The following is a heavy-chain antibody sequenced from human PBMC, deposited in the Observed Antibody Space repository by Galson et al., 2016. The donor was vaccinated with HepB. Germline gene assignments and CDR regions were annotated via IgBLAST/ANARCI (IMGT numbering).Heavy chain of an antibody. CDR3: ARDRPNYGDHGDY. D-gene: IGHD4-17*01. CDR1: GYTFTSYS. Sequence: SVKVSCKASGYTFTSYSMHWVRQARGQGLEWMGIINPRTGSATYAQKFQGRVTMSTDTSTGTVYMELTSLTSKDTGIYYCARDRPNYGDHGDYWGQGTLVTVSP. V-gene: IGHV1-46*01. J-gene: IGHJ4*02. CDR2: INPRTGSA.